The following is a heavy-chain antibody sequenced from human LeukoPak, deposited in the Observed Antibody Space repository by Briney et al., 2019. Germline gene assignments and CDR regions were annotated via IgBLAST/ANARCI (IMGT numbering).Heavy chain of an antibody. CDR1: GFTVSSNY. D-gene: IGHD3-22*01. CDR2: IFSGGST. J-gene: IGHJ4*02. CDR3: ARGGESSGYYYADY. Sequence: AGGSLRLSCAVSGFTVSSNYMSWVRQAPGKGLEWVSVIFSGGSTYYADSVKGRFTISRDDSKNTVYLQMKRLRAEDTSVYLCARGGESSGYYYADYWGQGTLVTVSS. V-gene: IGHV3-66*01.